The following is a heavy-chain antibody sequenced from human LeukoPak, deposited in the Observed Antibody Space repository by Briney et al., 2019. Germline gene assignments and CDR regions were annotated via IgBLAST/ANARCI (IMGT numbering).Heavy chain of an antibody. V-gene: IGHV4-39*02. J-gene: IGHJ4*02. CDR2: IHHSGST. D-gene: IGHD2-15*01. CDR3: ARHRSGHPFDY. Sequence: SETLSLTCAVSGDSISSNDRYWGWIRQPPGKGLEYIGSIHHSGSTYYNPSLKGRVTTSVDTSNNHFSLRLNSVTAADTAVYYCARHRSGHPFDYWGQGTLVTVSS. CDR1: GDSISSNDRY.